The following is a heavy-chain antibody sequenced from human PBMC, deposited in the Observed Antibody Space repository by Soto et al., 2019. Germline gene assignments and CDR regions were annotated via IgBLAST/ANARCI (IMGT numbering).Heavy chain of an antibody. CDR2: IWYDGGNK. V-gene: IGHV3-33*01. J-gene: IGHJ4*02. CDR1: GFTFSNYG. Sequence: GGSLRLSCAASGFTFSNYGMHWVRQAPGKGLEWVAVIWYDGGNKYYADSVKGRFTISRDNSKSSLYLQMNSLRAEDTAVYYCGGDQAANSNYWGQGILVTLSS. CDR3: GGDQAANSNY. D-gene: IGHD5-18*01.